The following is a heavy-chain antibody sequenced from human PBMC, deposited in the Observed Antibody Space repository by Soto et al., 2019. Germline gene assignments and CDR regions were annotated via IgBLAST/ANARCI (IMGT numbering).Heavy chain of an antibody. V-gene: IGHV3-48*02. Sequence: GGSLRLSCAASGFTFSSYSMNWVRQAPGKGLEWVSYISSSSSTIYYADSVKGRFTISRDNAKNSLYLQMNSLRDEDTAVYYCARDSPRAYGLSDPFDYWGQGTLVTVSS. J-gene: IGHJ4*02. CDR1: GFTFSSYS. CDR3: ARDSPRAYGLSDPFDY. D-gene: IGHD3-10*01. CDR2: ISSSSSTI.